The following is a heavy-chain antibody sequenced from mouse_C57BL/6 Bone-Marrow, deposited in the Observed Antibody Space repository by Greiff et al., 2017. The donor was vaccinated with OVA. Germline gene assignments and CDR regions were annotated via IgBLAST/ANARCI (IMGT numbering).Heavy chain of an antibody. CDR3: VGHGYYAMDY. Sequence: EVQVVESGGGLVQPKGSLKLSCAASGFSFTTYAMNWVRQAPGQGLEWVARIRSKSNNYATYYADSVKDRFTISRDDSESMLYLQMNNLKTGDTAMYYCVGHGYYAMDYGGQGTSVTVSS. CDR2: IRSKSNNYAT. V-gene: IGHV10-1*01. J-gene: IGHJ4*01. CDR1: GFSFTTYA.